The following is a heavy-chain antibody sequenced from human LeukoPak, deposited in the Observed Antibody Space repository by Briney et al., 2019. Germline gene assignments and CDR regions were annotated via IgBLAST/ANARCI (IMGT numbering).Heavy chain of an antibody. D-gene: IGHD2-2*02. CDR3: ARVVVPAAIIGGMDV. Sequence: GASVKVSCKASGYTFTSYYMHWGRQAPGQGLERMGIINPSRGSTSYAQRFQGRVTMTRDTCTSTVYMELSSLRSEDTAVYYCARVVVPAAIIGGMDVWGQGTTVTVSS. CDR1: GYTFTSYY. V-gene: IGHV1-46*01. CDR2: INPSRGST. J-gene: IGHJ6*02.